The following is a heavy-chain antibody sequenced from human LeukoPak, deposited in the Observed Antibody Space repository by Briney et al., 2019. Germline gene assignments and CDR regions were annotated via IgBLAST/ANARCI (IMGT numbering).Heavy chain of an antibody. CDR2: IRFDGSNK. Sequence: GGSLRLSCAASGFTFSSYGMHWVRQAPGKGLEWVAFIRFDGSNKYYADSVKGRFTISRDNSKNTVYLQMNRLRAEDTAVYYCAKAERDSSGPTSGWPLRYYYYMDVWGKGTTVTVSS. CDR1: GFTFSSYG. J-gene: IGHJ6*03. D-gene: IGHD6-19*01. CDR3: AKAERDSSGPTSGWPLRYYYYMDV. V-gene: IGHV3-30*02.